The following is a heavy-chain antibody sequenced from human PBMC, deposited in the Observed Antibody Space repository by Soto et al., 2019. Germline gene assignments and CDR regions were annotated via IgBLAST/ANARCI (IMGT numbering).Heavy chain of an antibody. J-gene: IGHJ4*02. Sequence: QVQLMESGGGVVQPGRSLRLSCAASGFIFSSYGMHWVRQAPGKGLDWVTFISHHGSNKYYSDSVKGRFSISRDNCKNTVYLQMDSLRPEDTAVYYCAKAAGYCSGGGCYFFDYWGQGILVTVSS. V-gene: IGHV3-30*18. CDR1: GFIFSSYG. CDR2: ISHHGSNK. CDR3: AKAAGYCSGGGCYFFDY. D-gene: IGHD2-15*01.